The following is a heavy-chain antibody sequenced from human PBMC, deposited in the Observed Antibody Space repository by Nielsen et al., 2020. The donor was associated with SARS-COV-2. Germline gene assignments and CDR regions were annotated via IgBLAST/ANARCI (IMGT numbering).Heavy chain of an antibody. V-gene: IGHV2-5*02. D-gene: IGHD2-15*01. CDR1: GFSPSTSGVG. CDR3: AHTPYCSGGSCYSGWFDP. J-gene: IGHJ5*02. CDR2: IYWDDDK. Sequence: SGPTLVKPTQTLTLTCTFSGFSPSTSGVGVGWIRQPPGKALEWLALIYWDDDKRYSPSLKSRLTITKDTSKNQVVLTMTNMDPVDTATYYCAHTPYCSGGSCYSGWFDPWGQGTLVTVSS.